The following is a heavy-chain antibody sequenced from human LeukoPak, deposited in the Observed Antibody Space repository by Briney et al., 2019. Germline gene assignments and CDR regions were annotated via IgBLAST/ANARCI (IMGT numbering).Heavy chain of an antibody. J-gene: IGHJ6*02. D-gene: IGHD2-15*01. V-gene: IGHV3-53*04. Sequence: GGSLRLSCAASGLTVSTNYMSWVRQAPGKGLEWVSFIHSGGTTYYADSVKGRFTISRHNSKTTLYLQMNSLRAEDTAVYYCARGGYCSGGTCFDYYGMDVWGQGTTVTVSS. CDR2: IHSGGTT. CDR1: GLTVSTNY. CDR3: ARGGYCSGGTCFDYYGMDV.